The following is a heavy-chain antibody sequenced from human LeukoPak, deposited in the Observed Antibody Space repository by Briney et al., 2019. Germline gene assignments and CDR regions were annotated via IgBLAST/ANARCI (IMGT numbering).Heavy chain of an antibody. V-gene: IGHV1-69*04. CDR1: GGTFSSYA. CDR2: IIPILGIA. D-gene: IGHD2-8*01. Sequence: SVKVSCKASGGTFSSYAISWVRQAPGQGLEWMGRIIPILGIANYAQKLQGRVTVTTDTSTRTAYMELRSLRSDDTAVYYCARTNLDCKNGVCYDYWGQGTLVTVSS. J-gene: IGHJ4*02. CDR3: ARTNLDCKNGVCYDY.